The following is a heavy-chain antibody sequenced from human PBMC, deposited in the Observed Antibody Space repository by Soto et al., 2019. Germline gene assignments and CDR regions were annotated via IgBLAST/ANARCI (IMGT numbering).Heavy chain of an antibody. D-gene: IGHD3-22*01. V-gene: IGHV4-30-2*01. CDR3: ARGRSTSGYPNFDP. CDR2: IYHSGST. J-gene: IGHJ5*02. CDR1: GGSITTGDYS. Sequence: QLKLQESGSGQVKPSQTLSLTCAVSGGSITTGDYSWNWIRQPPGKGLEWLGYIYHSGSTYYNPSLKGRATIPVDRSKNNFSLRLRSVTAADPAVYYCARGRSTSGYPNFDPWGQGTMVTVSS.